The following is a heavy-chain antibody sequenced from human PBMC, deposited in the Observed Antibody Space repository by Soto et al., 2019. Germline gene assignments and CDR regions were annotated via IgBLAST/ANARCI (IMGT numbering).Heavy chain of an antibody. CDR2: IYYSGST. CDR3: ARHRGMYSSAWLDY. V-gene: IGHV4-39*01. D-gene: IGHD6-19*01. J-gene: IGHJ4*02. CDR1: GGSISSSSYY. Sequence: SETLSLTCTVSGGSISSSSYYWGWIRQPPGKGLEWIGSIYYSGSTYYNPSLKSRVTISVDTSKNQFSLKLSSVTAADTAVYYCARHRGMYSSAWLDYWGQGTLVTVSS.